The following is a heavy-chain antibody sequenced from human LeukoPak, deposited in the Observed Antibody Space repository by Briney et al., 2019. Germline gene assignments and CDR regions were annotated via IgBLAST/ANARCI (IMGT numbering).Heavy chain of an antibody. V-gene: IGHV3-15*01. CDR2: NKSKTDGGTT. CDR1: GITFNYAL. D-gene: IGHD3-22*01. Sequence: GALKLFWAASGITFNYALKSWVRPAPRKGLELVGRNKSKTDGGTTDYAAPVKGRFTISRDDSKNTLYLQMNSLKTEDTAVYYCTTFFYSSGYFDAFDIWGQGTMVTVSS. J-gene: IGHJ3*02. CDR3: TTFFYSSGYFDAFDI.